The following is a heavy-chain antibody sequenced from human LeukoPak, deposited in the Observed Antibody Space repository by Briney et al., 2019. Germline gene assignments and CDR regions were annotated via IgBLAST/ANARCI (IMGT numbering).Heavy chain of an antibody. CDR1: GYSFTTYW. D-gene: IGHD3-16*02. Sequence: GESLKITCKGSGYSFTTYWITWVRQMPGKGLEWMGRIDPSDSYTNYSPSFQGHVTISADKSISTAYLQWSSLKASDTAMYYCARVIHLGELSLYDYWGQGTLVTVSS. CDR3: ARVIHLGELSLYDY. V-gene: IGHV5-10-1*01. J-gene: IGHJ4*02. CDR2: IDPSDSYT.